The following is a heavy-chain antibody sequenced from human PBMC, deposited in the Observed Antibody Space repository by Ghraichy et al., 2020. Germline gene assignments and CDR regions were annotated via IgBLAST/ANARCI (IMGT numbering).Heavy chain of an antibody. CDR3: ASLYYDFWSGPKYAFDM. D-gene: IGHD3-3*01. V-gene: IGHV4-34*01. CDR2: INHSGST. J-gene: IGHJ3*02. Sequence: SETLSLTCAVYGGSLSGYYWSWIRQSPGKGLEWIGQINHSGSTNYNPSLKSRVTISVDTSKNQFSLKLSSVTAADTAVYYCASLYYDFWSGPKYAFDMWGQGTMVTVSS. CDR1: GGSLSGYY.